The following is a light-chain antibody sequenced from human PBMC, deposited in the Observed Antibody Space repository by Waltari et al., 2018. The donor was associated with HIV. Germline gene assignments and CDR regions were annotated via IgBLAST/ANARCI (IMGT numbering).Light chain of an antibody. CDR3: FSYAGSSTYV. CDR1: SSDVGSYNL. CDR2: EVS. V-gene: IGLV2-23*02. Sequence: QSALTQPASVSGSPGQSITISCTGTSSDVGSYNLVSWYQQHPGKAPKLMIYEVSKRPSGVSNRLSGSKAGNTASRTISGIQAEDEADYYCFSYAGSSTYVFGTGTKVTVL. J-gene: IGLJ1*01.